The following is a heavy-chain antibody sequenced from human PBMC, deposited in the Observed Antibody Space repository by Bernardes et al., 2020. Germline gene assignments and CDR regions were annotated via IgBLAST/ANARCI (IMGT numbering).Heavy chain of an antibody. CDR3: VRSGSPEGYYFDY. V-gene: IGHV5-51*01. D-gene: IGHD1-26*01. J-gene: IGHJ4*02. Sequence: YSPSFQGQVTISAGKSINTAYLQWNSLRASDTAIYYCVRSGSPEGYYFDYWGQGTLVTVSS.